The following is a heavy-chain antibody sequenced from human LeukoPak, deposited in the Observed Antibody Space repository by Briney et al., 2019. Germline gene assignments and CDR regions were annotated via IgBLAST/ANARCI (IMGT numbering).Heavy chain of an antibody. CDR3: ARDPYYGSGSHGDY. CDR1: GFTVSSNY. D-gene: IGHD3-10*01. Sequence: GGSLRLSCAASGFTVSSNYMSWVRQAPGKGLEWVSVIYSGGSTYYADSVKGRFTISRDNSKNTLYLQMNSLRAEDTAVYYCARDPYYGSGSHGDYWGQGTLVTVSS. J-gene: IGHJ4*02. CDR2: IYSGGST. V-gene: IGHV3-53*01.